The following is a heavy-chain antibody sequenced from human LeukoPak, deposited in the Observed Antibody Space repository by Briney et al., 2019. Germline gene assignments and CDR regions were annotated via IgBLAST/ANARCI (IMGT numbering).Heavy chain of an antibody. Sequence: SETLSLTCTVSGGSISSYYWSWIRQPPGKGLEWIGYIYYSGRTNYNPSLKSRVTISVDTSKNQFSLKLSSVTAADTAVYYCARSSGSMTTVDYWGQGTLVTVSS. CDR3: ARSSGSMTTVDY. V-gene: IGHV4-59*01. CDR2: IYYSGRT. CDR1: GGSISSYY. D-gene: IGHD4-17*01. J-gene: IGHJ4*02.